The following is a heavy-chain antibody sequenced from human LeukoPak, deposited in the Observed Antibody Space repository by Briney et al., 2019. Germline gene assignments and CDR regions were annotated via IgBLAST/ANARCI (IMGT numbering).Heavy chain of an antibody. V-gene: IGHV4-4*07. CDR3: ARDRYYYDSSGYTQLFDY. Sequence: SETLSLTCTVSGGSISSYYWSWIRQPAGKGLDWIGRIYTSVSTNYNPSLKSRVTMSVATSKNQFSRKLSSVTAADTAVYYCARDRYYYDSSGYTQLFDYWGQGTLVTVSS. J-gene: IGHJ4*02. CDR1: GGSISSYY. D-gene: IGHD3-22*01. CDR2: IYTSVST.